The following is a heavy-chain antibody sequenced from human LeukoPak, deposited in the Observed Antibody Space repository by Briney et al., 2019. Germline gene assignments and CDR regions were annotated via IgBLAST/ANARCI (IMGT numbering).Heavy chain of an antibody. V-gene: IGHV3-74*01. CDR1: GFASSTNW. Sequence: GESLRLAGAASGFASSTNWMDWVRLTPGKGLVWVSRISIDRSTTNYADSVKGRFTISRDNAKNTLYLQMNSLRAEDTAMYYCIAYSSGWNWGQGTLVTVSS. CDR3: IAYSSGWN. J-gene: IGHJ4*02. D-gene: IGHD6-19*01. CDR2: ISIDRSTT.